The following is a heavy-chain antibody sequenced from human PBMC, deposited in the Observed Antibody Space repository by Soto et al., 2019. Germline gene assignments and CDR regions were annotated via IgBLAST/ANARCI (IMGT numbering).Heavy chain of an antibody. CDR3: ARDLGSSWYFVYYYGMDV. CDR2: ISYDGSNK. J-gene: IGHJ6*02. CDR1: GFTFSSYA. D-gene: IGHD6-13*01. Sequence: GGSLRLSCAASGFTFSSYAMHWVRQAPGKGLEWVAVISYDGSNKYYADSVKGRFTISRDNSKNTLYLQMNSLRAEDTAVYYCARDLGSSWYFVYYYGMDVWGQGTTVTVSS. V-gene: IGHV3-30-3*01.